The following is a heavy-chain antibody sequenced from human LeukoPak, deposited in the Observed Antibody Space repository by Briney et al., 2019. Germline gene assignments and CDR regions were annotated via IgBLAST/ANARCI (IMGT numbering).Heavy chain of an antibody. Sequence: PGGSLRLSCAASGFTFSRNYMSWVRQAPGKGLEWVSVIYSGGSTYYADSVKGRFTISRDNSKNTLYLQMNSLRAEDTAVYYCARDRGQSFSSPWGDAFDIWGQGTKVSVSS. V-gene: IGHV3-66*01. CDR1: GFTFSRNY. CDR2: IYSGGST. J-gene: IGHJ3*02. CDR3: ARDRGQSFSSPWGDAFDI. D-gene: IGHD3-16*01.